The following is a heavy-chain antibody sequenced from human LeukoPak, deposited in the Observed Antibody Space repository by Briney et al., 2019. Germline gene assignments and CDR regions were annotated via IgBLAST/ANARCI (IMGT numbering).Heavy chain of an antibody. J-gene: IGHJ4*02. CDR3: AKGYYDSSNYYPFDY. V-gene: IGHV3-23*01. D-gene: IGHD3-22*01. CDR2: ISGGDGNT. Sequence: GGSLRLSCEAPGFPFTDYAMNWVRQAPGRGLEWVSSISGGDGNTYYTDSVKGRFTISRDTSKNTLYLQMNSLRAEDTAIYYCAKGYYDSSNYYPFDYWGQGTVVTVSS. CDR1: GFPFTDYA.